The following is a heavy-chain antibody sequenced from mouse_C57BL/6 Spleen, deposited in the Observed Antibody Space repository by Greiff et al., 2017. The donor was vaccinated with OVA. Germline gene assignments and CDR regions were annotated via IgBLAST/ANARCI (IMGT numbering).Heavy chain of an antibody. CDR2: IYPGSGST. D-gene: IGHD2-3*01. CDR1: GYTFTSYW. CDR3: ARGGWLLRYYYAMDY. V-gene: IGHV1-55*01. J-gene: IGHJ4*01. Sequence: VQLQQPGAELVKPGASVKMSCKASGYTFTSYWITWVKQRPGQGLEWIGDIYPGSGSTNYNEKFKSKATLTVDTSSSTAYMQLSSLTSEDSAVYYGARGGWLLRYYYAMDYWGQGTSVTVSS.